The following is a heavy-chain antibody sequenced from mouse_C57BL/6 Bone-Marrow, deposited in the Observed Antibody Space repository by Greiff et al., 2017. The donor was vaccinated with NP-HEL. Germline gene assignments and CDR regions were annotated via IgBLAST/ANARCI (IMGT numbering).Heavy chain of an antibody. CDR3: ARGPLLLFPGYFDV. Sequence: QVQLQQSGAELARPGASVKLSCKASGYTFTSSGISWVKQRTGQGLEWIGEIYPRSGNTYYNEKFNGKATLTADKSSSTAYMELRSLTSEDSAVYFCARGPLLLFPGYFDVWGTGTTVTVSS. CDR2: IYPRSGNT. V-gene: IGHV1-81*01. J-gene: IGHJ1*03. D-gene: IGHD1-1*01. CDR1: GYTFTSSG.